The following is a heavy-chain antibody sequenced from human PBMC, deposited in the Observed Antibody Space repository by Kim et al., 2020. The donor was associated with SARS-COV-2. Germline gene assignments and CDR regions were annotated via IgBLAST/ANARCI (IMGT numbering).Heavy chain of an antibody. CDR3: ASWRELHGFDY. CDR2: INPSGGST. D-gene: IGHD1-26*01. Sequence: ASVKVSCKESGYTFTSYYMHWVRQAPGQGLEWMGIINPSGGSTSYAQKFQGRVTMTRDTSTSTVYMELSSLRSEDTAVYYCASWRELHGFDYWGQGTLVTVSS. CDR1: GYTFTSYY. J-gene: IGHJ4*02. V-gene: IGHV1-46*01.